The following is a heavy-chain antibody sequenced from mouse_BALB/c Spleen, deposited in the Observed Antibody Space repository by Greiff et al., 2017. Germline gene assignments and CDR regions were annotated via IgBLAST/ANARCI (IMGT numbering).Heavy chain of an antibody. CDR3: ASNYRAMDY. J-gene: IGHJ4*01. V-gene: IGHV3-6*02. CDR2: ISYDGSN. Sequence: QSGPGLVKPSQSLSLTCSVTGYSITSGYYWNWIRQFPGNKLEWMGYISYDGSNNYNPSLKNRISITRDTSKNQFFLKLNSVTTEDTATYYCASNYRAMDYWGQGTSVTVSS. D-gene: IGHD2-1*01. CDR1: GYSITSGYY.